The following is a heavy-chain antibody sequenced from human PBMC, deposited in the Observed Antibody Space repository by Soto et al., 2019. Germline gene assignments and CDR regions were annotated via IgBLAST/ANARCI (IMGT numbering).Heavy chain of an antibody. V-gene: IGHV1-69*02. J-gene: IGHJ3*02. Sequence: QVQLVQSGAEVKKPGSSVKVSCKDSGGTFSTYSMFWVRQAPGQGLEWMGRIIPMLGVRNFAQRFQDRVTITADKSTAIVRMELSSLRSEDTALYYCTIGSWSGEVFDIWGQGTMVTVSS. CDR3: TIGSWSGEVFDI. D-gene: IGHD2-21*01. CDR1: GGTFSTYS. CDR2: IIPMLGVR.